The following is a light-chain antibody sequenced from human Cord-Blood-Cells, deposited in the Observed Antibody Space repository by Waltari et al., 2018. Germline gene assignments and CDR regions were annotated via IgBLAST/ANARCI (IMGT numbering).Light chain of an antibody. J-gene: IGLJ3*02. CDR1: SLRSYY. Sequence: SSELTQDPAVSVALGQTVRIKCQGDSLRSYYASWYQRKPGQAPVLVIYGKNNRPSGIPDRFSGSSSGNTASLTITGAQAEDEADYYCNSRDSSGNHWVFGGGTKLTVL. CDR2: GKN. V-gene: IGLV3-19*01. CDR3: NSRDSSGNHWV.